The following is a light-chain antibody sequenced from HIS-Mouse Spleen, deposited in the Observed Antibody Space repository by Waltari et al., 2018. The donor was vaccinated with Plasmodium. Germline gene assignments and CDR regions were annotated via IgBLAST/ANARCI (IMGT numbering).Light chain of an antibody. CDR3: QQYNSYSYT. CDR1: QSISSW. CDR2: KAS. V-gene: IGKV1-5*03. Sequence: DIQMTQSPSTLSASVGYRVTITCRASQSISSWLAWYQQKPGKAPNLLIYKASSLESGVPSRFSGSGSGTEFTLTISSLQPDDFATYYCQQYNSYSYTFGQGTKLEIK. J-gene: IGKJ2*01.